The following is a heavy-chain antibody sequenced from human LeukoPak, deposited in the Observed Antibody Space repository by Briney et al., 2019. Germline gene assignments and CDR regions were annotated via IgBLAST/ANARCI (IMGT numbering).Heavy chain of an antibody. CDR3: ARDKQDDSSGYKNLALDY. Sequence: SETLSLTCSVSGGSMSSYYWSWIRQPAGKGLEWIGRIYASGSTKYNPSLKSRLTMSVDTSKNQFSLKLSSVTAADTAVYYCARDKQDDSSGYKNLALDYWGQGTLVTVSS. J-gene: IGHJ4*02. D-gene: IGHD3-22*01. CDR2: IYASGST. CDR1: GGSMSSYY. V-gene: IGHV4-4*07.